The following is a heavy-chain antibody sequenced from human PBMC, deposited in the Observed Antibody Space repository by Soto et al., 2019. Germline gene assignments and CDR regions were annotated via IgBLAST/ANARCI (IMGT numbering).Heavy chain of an antibody. CDR3: AKDRRGAYCSGGICYCPDC. D-gene: IGHD2-15*01. V-gene: IGHV3-23*01. CDR2: ISGTGGT. CDR1: GFTFSSYV. Sequence: EVQLLESGGGLVQPGGSLRLSCAVSGFTFSSYVMSWVRQAPGKGLEWVSAISGTGGTYYADSVKGRFTISRDNSKNALYLQMNNLRDEDTAVYYCAKDRRGAYCSGGICYCPDCWGQGTLVIVSS. J-gene: IGHJ4*02.